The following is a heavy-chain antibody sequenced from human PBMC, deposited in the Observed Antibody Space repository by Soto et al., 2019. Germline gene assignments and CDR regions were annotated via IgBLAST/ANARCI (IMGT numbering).Heavy chain of an antibody. CDR3: ARGVEWFGELLRY. J-gene: IGHJ4*02. V-gene: IGHV3-74*01. Sequence: PGGSLRLSCAAFGFTFSSNWMHWVRQAPGKGLVWVSRINSDGSSLTYADSVKGRFTISRDNAKNTLYLQMNSLRAEDTAVYYCARGVEWFGELLRYWGQGTLVTVSS. CDR1: GFTFSSNW. CDR2: INSDGSSL. D-gene: IGHD3-10*01.